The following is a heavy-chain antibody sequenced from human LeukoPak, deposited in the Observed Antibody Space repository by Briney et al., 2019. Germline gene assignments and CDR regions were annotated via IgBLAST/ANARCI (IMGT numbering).Heavy chain of an antibody. CDR3: ARKGGATTYGYYYYYMDV. J-gene: IGHJ6*03. CDR1: GFTFDDYA. CDR2: ISWDGAST. V-gene: IGHV3-43D*03. D-gene: IGHD1-26*01. Sequence: GGSLRLSCAASGFTFDDYAMHWVRQAPGKGLEWVSLISWDGASTYYADSVKGRFTISRDNSKSSLYLQMNSLRAEDTAVYYCARKGGATTYGYYYYYMDVWGKGTTVTISS.